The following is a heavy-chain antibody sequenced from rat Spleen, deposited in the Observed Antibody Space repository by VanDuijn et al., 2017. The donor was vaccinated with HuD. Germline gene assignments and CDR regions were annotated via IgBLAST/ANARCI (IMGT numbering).Heavy chain of an antibody. CDR2: ISSGGGGT. J-gene: IGHJ2*01. CDR3: VRHGYTRYYFDY. CDR1: GFTFSDYG. D-gene: IGHD1-9*01. V-gene: IGHV5-29*01. Sequence: EVQLVESDGGLVQPGRSLKLSCAASGFTFSDYGMAWVRQAPKKGLEWVAYISSGGGGTYYPDSVQGRFTISRDNTKSTLYLQMDSLKSEDTASYYCVRHGYTRYYFDYWGQGVMVTVSS.